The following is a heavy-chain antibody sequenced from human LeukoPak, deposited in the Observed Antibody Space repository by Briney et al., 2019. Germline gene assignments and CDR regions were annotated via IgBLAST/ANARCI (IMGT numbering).Heavy chain of an antibody. CDR1: GFTFRNYV. CDR3: TKRIDGAGSYYIDF. D-gene: IGHD3-10*01. CDR2: IGGTDGTT. J-gene: IGHJ4*02. Sequence: GGSRRLSCAASGFTFRNYVMNWVRQAPGKGLEWVSAIGGTDGTTFYAAFVKGRFTISRDNSRNTLYLQMNSLRAEDTAVYYCTKRIDGAGSYYIDFWGQGTVVTVSS. V-gene: IGHV3-23*01.